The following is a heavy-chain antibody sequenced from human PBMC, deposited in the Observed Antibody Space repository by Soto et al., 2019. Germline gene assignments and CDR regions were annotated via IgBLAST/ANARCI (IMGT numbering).Heavy chain of an antibody. CDR3: ANRDNDVGAFDI. Sequence: PGGSLRLSCAASGFTFSSYAMSWVRQAPGKGLKWVSAISGSGGSKYYADTVKGRFTISRDNSKNTLYLQINSLRAEDTAVYYCANRDNDVGAFDIWGQGTMVTVSS. D-gene: IGHD1-1*01. V-gene: IGHV3-23*01. CDR2: ISGSGGSK. J-gene: IGHJ3*02. CDR1: GFTFSSYA.